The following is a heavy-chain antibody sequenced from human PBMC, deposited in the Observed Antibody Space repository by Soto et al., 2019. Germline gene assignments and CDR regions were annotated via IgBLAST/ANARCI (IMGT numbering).Heavy chain of an antibody. CDR3: ARRGGDSGWVHCGMDV. CDR1: GGSFSGYY. V-gene: IGHV4-34*01. J-gene: IGHJ6*02. CDR2: INHSGST. D-gene: IGHD6-19*01. Sequence: PSETLSLTCAVYGGSFSGYYWSWIRQPPGKGLEWIGEINHSGSTNYNPSLKSQVTISVDTSKNQFSLKLSSVTAADTAVYYCARRGGDSGWVHCGMDVWGQGTTVTVSS.